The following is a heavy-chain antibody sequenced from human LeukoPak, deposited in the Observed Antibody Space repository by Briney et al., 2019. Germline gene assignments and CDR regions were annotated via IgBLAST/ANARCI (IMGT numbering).Heavy chain of an antibody. CDR1: GFTLSDYG. J-gene: IGHJ4*02. CDR2: ISNSGDAT. Sequence: GGSLRLSCAASGFTLSDYGMSWVRQAPGQGLEWVSTISNSGDATYYADSVRGRFSISRDNSKKTLFLQMSSLRAEDAAIYYCAKSGPYYFQYWGQGTLVTVSS. V-gene: IGHV3-23*01. CDR3: AKSGPYYFQY.